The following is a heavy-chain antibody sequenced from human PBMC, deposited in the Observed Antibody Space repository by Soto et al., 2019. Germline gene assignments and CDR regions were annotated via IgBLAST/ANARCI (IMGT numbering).Heavy chain of an antibody. CDR3: ASNYYDSSGYYPDAFDI. J-gene: IGHJ3*02. D-gene: IGHD3-22*01. CDR2: FDPEDGET. CDR1: GYTLTELS. V-gene: IGHV1-24*01. Sequence: VKVSCKVSGYTLTELSMHWVRQAPGKGLEWMGGFDPEDGETIYAQKFQGRVTMTEDTSTDTAYMELSSLRSEDTAVYYCASNYYDSSGYYPDAFDIWGQGTMVTVSS.